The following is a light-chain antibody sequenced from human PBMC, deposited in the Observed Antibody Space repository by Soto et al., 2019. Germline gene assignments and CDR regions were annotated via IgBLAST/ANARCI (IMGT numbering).Light chain of an antibody. CDR3: HKYGSSPLT. CDR2: GAS. Sequence: EIVLTQSPGTLSLSPGERATLSCRASQSVSSSYLAWYQQKPGQAPRLLIYGASSRATGIPDRFSGSGSGTDFPLTISRLEPEDFAVFYCHKYGSSPLTFGGGTKVEIK. V-gene: IGKV3-20*01. J-gene: IGKJ4*01. CDR1: QSVSSSY.